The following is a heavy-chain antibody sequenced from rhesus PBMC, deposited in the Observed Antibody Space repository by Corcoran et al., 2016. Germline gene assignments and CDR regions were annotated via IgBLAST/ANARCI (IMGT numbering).Heavy chain of an antibody. CDR2: TSERGGTT. V-gene: IGHV3-100*02. CDR1: GFTLSSYE. CDR3: TRGDTVTTGNRFDV. Sequence: DVQLVESGGGLVKPGGSLRLSCVASGFTLSSYEMHWVRQAPGKGLEGFSVTSERGGTTYYADSVKGRFTISRENAKNSLFLQMNSLRAEDTAVYYCTRGDTVTTGNRFDVWGAGVLVTVSS. D-gene: IGHD4-35*01. J-gene: IGHJ5-1*01.